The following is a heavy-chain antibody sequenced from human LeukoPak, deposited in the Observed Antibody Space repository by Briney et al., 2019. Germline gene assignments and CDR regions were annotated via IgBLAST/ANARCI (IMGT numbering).Heavy chain of an antibody. Sequence: GGSLRLSCAASGFSFGDTYMSWVRQPLGGGPGWLSGINQNGDKTYYVDSAKGRFTIPRDNSKNMLFLQINSLRVEDTAVYYCAKDKHNWGSDYWGQGTLVTVSS. CDR1: GFSFGDTY. CDR2: INQNGDKT. J-gene: IGHJ4*02. D-gene: IGHD7-27*01. V-gene: IGHV3-23*01. CDR3: AKDKHNWGSDY.